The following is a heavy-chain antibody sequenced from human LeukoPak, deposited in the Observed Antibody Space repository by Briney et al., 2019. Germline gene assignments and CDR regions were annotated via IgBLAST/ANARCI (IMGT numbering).Heavy chain of an antibody. CDR2: IYYSGST. D-gene: IGHD4-17*01. J-gene: IGHJ4*02. CDR1: GGSISSSSYY. Sequence: SETLSLTCTASGGSISSSSYYWGWIRQPPGKGLEWIGSIYYSGSTYYNPSLKSRVTISVDTSKNQFSLKLSSVTAADTAVYYCARHDAYNTVPYLVDYWGQGTLVTVSS. CDR3: ARHDAYNTVPYLVDY. V-gene: IGHV4-39*01.